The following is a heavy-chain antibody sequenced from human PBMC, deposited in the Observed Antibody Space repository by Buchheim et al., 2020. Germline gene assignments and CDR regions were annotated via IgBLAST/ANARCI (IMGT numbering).Heavy chain of an antibody. V-gene: IGHV3-30*18. D-gene: IGHD2-21*01. CDR1: GFTFSSYG. Sequence: QVQLVESGGGVVQPGRSLRLSCAASGFTFSSYGMHWVRQAPGKGLEWVAVISYDGSNKYYADSVKGRFTISRDNSKNTLYLQMNSLRAEDTAVYYCAKGPHIVVDDAFDIWGQGT. CDR2: ISYDGSNK. CDR3: AKGPHIVVDDAFDI. J-gene: IGHJ3*02.